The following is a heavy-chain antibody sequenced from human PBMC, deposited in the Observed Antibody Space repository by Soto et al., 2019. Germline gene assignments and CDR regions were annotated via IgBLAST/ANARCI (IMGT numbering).Heavy chain of an antibody. Sequence: QVHLQESGPGLVKPSETLSLTCAVSGDSIKTETWWSWLRQLPGTGLEWMGEIKHTGDANANPALRSRVSMSVARTKNQFFLNLRSVSAADTAVYFWAGEGRLHWFESWGQGTLVTFSS. CDR3: AGEGRLHWFES. V-gene: IGHV4-4*02. CDR2: IKHTGDA. J-gene: IGHJ5*01. CDR1: GDSIKTETW.